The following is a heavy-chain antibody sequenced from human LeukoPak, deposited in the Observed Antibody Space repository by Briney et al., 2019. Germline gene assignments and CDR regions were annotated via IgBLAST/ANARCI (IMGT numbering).Heavy chain of an antibody. CDR3: AREWELPYSRFDL. J-gene: IGHJ5*02. Sequence: GGSLRLSCTASGFTFSSYHMNWVRQAPGKGPEWVSHISNSSSSIYYADSVKGRFTISRDNAKNSLNLQMNSLRDEDTAVYYCAREWELPYSRFDLWGQGTLVTVSS. CDR2: ISNSSSSI. V-gene: IGHV3-48*02. D-gene: IGHD1-26*01. CDR1: GFTFSSYH.